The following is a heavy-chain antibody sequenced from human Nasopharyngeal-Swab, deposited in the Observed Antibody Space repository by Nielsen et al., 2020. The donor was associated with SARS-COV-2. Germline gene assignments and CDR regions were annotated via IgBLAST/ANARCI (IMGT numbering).Heavy chain of an antibody. Sequence: ASVKVSCKVSGYTLTELSMHWVRQAPGKGLEWMGGFYPDDGETIYAQKFQGRVTMTEDTSTDTAYMELSSLRSEDTAVYYCATAPPIGRSNWFDPWGQGTLVTVSS. D-gene: IGHD1-26*01. V-gene: IGHV1-24*01. CDR3: ATAPPIGRSNWFDP. J-gene: IGHJ5*02. CDR2: FYPDDGET. CDR1: GYTLTELS.